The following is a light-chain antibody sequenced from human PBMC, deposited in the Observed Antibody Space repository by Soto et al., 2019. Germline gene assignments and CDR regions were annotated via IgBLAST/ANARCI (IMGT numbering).Light chain of an antibody. Sequence: QSALTQPASLSWSPGQSITISCTVTSSDIGAYDYVSWFQQHPGKAPKLMISEVNNRPSGVPDRFSGSKSGNTASLTVSGLQAEDEGDYYCSSYAGRNTYVFGTGTKVTVL. J-gene: IGLJ1*01. V-gene: IGLV2-8*01. CDR2: EVN. CDR3: SSYAGRNTYV. CDR1: SSDIGAYDY.